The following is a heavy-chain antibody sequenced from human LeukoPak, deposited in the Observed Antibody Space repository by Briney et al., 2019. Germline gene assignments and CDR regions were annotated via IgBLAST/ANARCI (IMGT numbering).Heavy chain of an antibody. J-gene: IGHJ4*02. V-gene: IGHV3-7*01. CDR2: IKYDGSLK. D-gene: IGHD3-22*01. CDR1: GFSFSSYW. CDR3: ASSHDSSGND. Sequence: GSLRLSCAASGFSFSSYWMAWVRQAPGKGLEWVANIKYDGSLKFYGGSVKGRFTISRDNTKNSLYLEMNSLRVDDTALYFCASSHDSSGNDWGQGTMVTVSS.